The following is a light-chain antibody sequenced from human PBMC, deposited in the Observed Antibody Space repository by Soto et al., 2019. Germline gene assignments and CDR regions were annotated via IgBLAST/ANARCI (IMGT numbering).Light chain of an antibody. CDR2: WAS. V-gene: IGKV4-1*01. CDR1: QSVLYSSNNKNY. CDR3: QQYYSTPWT. J-gene: IGKJ1*01. Sequence: DIVMTQSPDSLAVSLGERATINCKSSQSVLYSSNNKNYLAWYQQKPGQPPKLLIYWASTRESGVPDRFSGSGSGTDFIRHVSSLQVEDVTVYYCQQYYSTPWTFGPGTEEEIK.